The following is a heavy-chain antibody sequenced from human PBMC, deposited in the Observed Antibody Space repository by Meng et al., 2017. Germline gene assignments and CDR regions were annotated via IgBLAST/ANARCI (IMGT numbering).Heavy chain of an antibody. V-gene: IGHV1-18*01. D-gene: IGHD3-22*01. CDR1: GYTFTSYG. CDR3: ARVGHDGSGYYPHFDY. CDR2: ISAYNGNT. J-gene: IGHJ4*02. Sequence: ASVKVSCKASGYTFTSYGISWVRQAPGQGLEWMGWISAYNGNTNYAQKLQGRVTMTTDTSTSTAYMELRSLRSDDTAVYYCARVGHDGSGYYPHFDYWGQGTLVTVSS.